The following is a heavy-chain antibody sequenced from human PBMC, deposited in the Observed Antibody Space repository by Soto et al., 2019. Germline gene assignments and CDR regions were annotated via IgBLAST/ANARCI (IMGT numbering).Heavy chain of an antibody. D-gene: IGHD3-16*01. CDR2: IYHSGST. CDR1: WRPIRRGVYF. V-gene: IGHV4-30-2*01. J-gene: IGHJ6*02. Sequence: QLQLQESGSGLVKPSQTLSLTCALSWRPIRRGVYFWSCIPPPPGKGLEWIGYIYHSGSTYYNPSLKSRVTISVDRSKNQFSLKLSSVTAADTAVYYCARGVYVVDVWGQGTTVTVSS. CDR3: ARGVYVVDV.